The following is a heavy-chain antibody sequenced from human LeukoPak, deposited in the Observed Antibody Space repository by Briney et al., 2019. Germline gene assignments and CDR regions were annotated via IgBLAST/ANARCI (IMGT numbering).Heavy chain of an antibody. CDR3: ARGRDMSSSWYGGSYFDY. Sequence: SETLSLTCAVYGGSFSGYYSSWIRQPPGKGLEWIGEINHSGSTNYNPSLKSRVTISVDTSKNQFSLKLSSVTAADTAVYYCARGRDMSSSWYGGSYFDYWGQGTLVTVSS. V-gene: IGHV4-34*01. CDR1: GGSFSGYY. CDR2: INHSGST. J-gene: IGHJ4*02. D-gene: IGHD6-13*01.